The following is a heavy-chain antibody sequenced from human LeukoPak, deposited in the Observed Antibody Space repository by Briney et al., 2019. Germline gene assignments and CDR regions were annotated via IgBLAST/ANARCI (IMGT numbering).Heavy chain of an antibody. D-gene: IGHD1-7*01. V-gene: IGHV3-33*03. CDR1: GFTLRSYG. CDR3: ASRNWNYGN. Sequence: GRSLRLSCAASGFTLRSYGMHWVRQAPGKGLEWVAVIWHDGDNRHYTDSVKGRFTISRDNAKNSLYLQMNSLRAEDTAVYYCASRNWNYGNWGQGTLVTVSS. CDR2: IWHDGDNR. J-gene: IGHJ4*02.